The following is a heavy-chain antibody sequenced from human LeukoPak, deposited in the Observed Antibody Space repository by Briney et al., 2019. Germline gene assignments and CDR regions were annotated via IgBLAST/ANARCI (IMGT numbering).Heavy chain of an antibody. CDR3: ARHGSGSGRYYYFDY. CDR2: IYYSGSS. V-gene: IGHV4-39*01. Sequence: PSETLSLTCPVSGGSVSSSSHYWGWIRQSPGQGLEWIGTIYYSGSSYYNPSLKSRVTISVDTSKDQFSLKLSAVTAADTAVYYCARHGSGSGRYYYFDYWGQGTLVTVSS. D-gene: IGHD3-10*01. CDR1: GGSVSSSSHY. J-gene: IGHJ4*02.